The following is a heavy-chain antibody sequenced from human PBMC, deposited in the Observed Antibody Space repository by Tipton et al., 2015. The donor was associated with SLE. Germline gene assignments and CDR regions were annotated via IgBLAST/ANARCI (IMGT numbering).Heavy chain of an antibody. Sequence: SLRLSCVGSGFSVSSKYMNWVRQPPRKGLEWVSVISSGGLTDYADSVKGRFTISRDSSKNILYLQMNSLRAEDTAIYYCARDDYNPFDYWGQGTLVTVSS. D-gene: IGHD4-11*01. J-gene: IGHJ4*02. V-gene: IGHV3-53*01. CDR3: ARDDYNPFDY. CDR1: GFSVSSKY. CDR2: ISSGGLT.